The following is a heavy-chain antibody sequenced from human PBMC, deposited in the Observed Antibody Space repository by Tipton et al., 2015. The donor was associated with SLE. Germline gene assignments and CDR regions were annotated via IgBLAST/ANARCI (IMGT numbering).Heavy chain of an antibody. Sequence: TLSLTCAVYGGSFSGYHWSWIRQPPGKGLEWIGYIYYSGSTNYNPSLKSRVTISVDTSKNQFSLQVTSVTAADTAVYYCAREAGSSRYFDYWGQGTLVTVSS. CDR3: AREAGSSRYFDY. CDR2: IYYSGST. D-gene: IGHD1-26*01. V-gene: IGHV4-59*12. CDR1: GGSFSGYH. J-gene: IGHJ4*02.